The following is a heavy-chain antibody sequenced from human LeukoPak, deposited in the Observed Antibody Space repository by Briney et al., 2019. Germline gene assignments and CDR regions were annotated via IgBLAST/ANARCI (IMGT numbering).Heavy chain of an antibody. CDR2: IYYSGST. D-gene: IGHD3-9*01. CDR1: GGSISSYY. Sequence: SETLSLTCTVSGGSISSYYWSWIRQPPGKGLEWIGSIYYSGSTYYNPSLKSRVTISVDTSKNQFSLKLSSVTAADTAVYYCARDSILTGYVDYWGQGTLVTVSS. V-gene: IGHV4-39*07. J-gene: IGHJ4*02. CDR3: ARDSILTGYVDY.